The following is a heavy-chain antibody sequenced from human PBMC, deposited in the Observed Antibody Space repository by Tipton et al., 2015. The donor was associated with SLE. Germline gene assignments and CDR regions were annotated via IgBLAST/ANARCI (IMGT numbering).Heavy chain of an antibody. D-gene: IGHD1-1*01. J-gene: IGHJ6*02. V-gene: IGHV4-59*12. CDR1: GAPIKNNY. Sequence: TLSLTCTVSGAPIKNNYWTWIRQPPGKGLEWIGYIFYSGSTNLNPSLKSRVTMSVDTSKNQFSLMLSSVTAADTAVYYCARSGLRQLDAGRMDVWGQGTTVTVSS. CDR2: IFYSGST. CDR3: ARSGLRQLDAGRMDV.